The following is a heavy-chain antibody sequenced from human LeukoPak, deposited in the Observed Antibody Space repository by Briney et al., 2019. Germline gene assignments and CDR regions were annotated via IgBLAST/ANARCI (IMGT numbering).Heavy chain of an antibody. V-gene: IGHV3-11*01. CDR1: GFTFSDNY. CDR2: ISSSGSNI. D-gene: IGHD6-13*01. J-gene: IGHJ4*02. Sequence: GGSLRLSCAASGFTFSDNYMSWIRQAPGKGLEWVSNISSSGSNIYYVDSVKGRFTISRDNTKNSLYLQMNSLRAEDTAVYYCAREGSSWFIFDYWGQGTLVTVSS. CDR3: AREGSSWFIFDY.